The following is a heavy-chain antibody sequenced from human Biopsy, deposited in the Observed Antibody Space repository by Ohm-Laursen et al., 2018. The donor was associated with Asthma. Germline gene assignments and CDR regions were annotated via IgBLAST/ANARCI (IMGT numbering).Heavy chain of an antibody. V-gene: IGHV3-53*01. CDR3: AGVQKSPGDRWFDP. CDR2: IYSGGTS. D-gene: IGHD7-27*01. J-gene: IGHJ5*02. CDR1: GFAVSRDY. Sequence: SLRLSCAASGFAVSRDYMFWVRQAPGKGLEWVSVIYSGGTSHTADSVRGRFTTSRDYSKNTLYLQMHGLRAEDTAVYYCAGVQKSPGDRWFDPWGQGTLVTVSS.